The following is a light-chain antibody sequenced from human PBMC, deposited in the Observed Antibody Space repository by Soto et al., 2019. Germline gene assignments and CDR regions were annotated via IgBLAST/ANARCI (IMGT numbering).Light chain of an antibody. CDR3: ATWDETLDGVV. CDR2: STN. J-gene: IGLJ2*01. Sequence: QSALTQPPSASGTPGQRVTISCSGSSSNIGSKVVNWYQQVSGTAPKLLIYSTNQRPSGVPDRFSGSKSGTSASLAISGLQAEDEADYYCATWDETLDGVVFGGGTKLTVL. CDR1: SSNIGSKV. V-gene: IGLV1-44*01.